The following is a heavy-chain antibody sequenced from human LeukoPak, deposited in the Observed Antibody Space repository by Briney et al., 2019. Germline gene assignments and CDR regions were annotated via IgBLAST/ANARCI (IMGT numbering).Heavy chain of an antibody. CDR2: INPSGGST. J-gene: IGHJ4*02. Sequence: GASVKVSCKASGYTFTSYYMHWVRQAPGQGLEWMGIINPSGGSTSYAQKFQGRVTMTRDTSISTAYVELSRLRSDDTAVYYCARDVVVVPAAMYGFGYWGQGTLVTVSS. V-gene: IGHV1-46*01. CDR1: GYTFTSYY. D-gene: IGHD2-2*01. CDR3: ARDVVVVPAAMYGFGY.